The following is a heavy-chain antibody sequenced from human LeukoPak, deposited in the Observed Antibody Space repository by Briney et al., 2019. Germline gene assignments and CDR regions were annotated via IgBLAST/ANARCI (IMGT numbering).Heavy chain of an antibody. J-gene: IGHJ4*02. CDR3: AVGQSGSYYFDY. CDR1: GYTFTSCG. D-gene: IGHD1-26*01. Sequence: ASVTVSCKASGYTFTSCGISWGRQPPGQGLEWMGWISAYNGNTNYAQKLQGRVTMTTDTSTSTAYMETRSLRSDDTAVYYCAVGQSGSYYFDYWGQGTLVTVSS. V-gene: IGHV1-18*01. CDR2: ISAYNGNT.